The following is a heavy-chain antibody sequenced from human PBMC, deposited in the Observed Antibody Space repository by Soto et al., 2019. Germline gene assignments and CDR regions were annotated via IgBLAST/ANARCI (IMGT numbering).Heavy chain of an antibody. D-gene: IGHD6-13*01. CDR1: GFTFSSYG. J-gene: IGHJ4*02. V-gene: IGHV3-30*03. Sequence: PGGSLRLSCAASGFTFSSYGMHWVRQAPGKGLEWVAVISYDGSNKYYADSVKGRFTISRDNSKNTLYLQMNSLRDEDTAVYYCAQQPVDYWGQGTLVTVSS. CDR3: AQQPVDY. CDR2: ISYDGSNK.